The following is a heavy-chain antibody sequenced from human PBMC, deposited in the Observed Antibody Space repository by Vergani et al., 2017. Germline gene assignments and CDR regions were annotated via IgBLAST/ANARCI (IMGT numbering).Heavy chain of an antibody. J-gene: IGHJ6*03. CDR1: GGSLSGSLYY. D-gene: IGHD4-23*01. Sequence: QLQLQESGPGLVKPSQTLSLTCTVSGGSLSGSLYYWAWIRQPAGKGLDWIGSISYSGTTYSNPSLKSRLTMSVDTSRNQFSLRLPSVIAADTAVYYCARIDYGGNSAPWFTYYYYMDVWGKGTTVTVSS. CDR2: ISYSGTT. V-gene: IGHV4-39*01. CDR3: ARIDYGGNSAPWFTYYYYMDV.